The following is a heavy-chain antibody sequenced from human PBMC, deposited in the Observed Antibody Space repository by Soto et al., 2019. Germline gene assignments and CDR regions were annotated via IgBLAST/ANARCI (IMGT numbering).Heavy chain of an antibody. Sequence: EVQLAESGGGLVQPGGSLRLSCEASGFTFSSHSMNWVRQAPGKGLEWLSYISSTSFTIHYADSVKGRFTISRDNAKSSLYLQMNSLRGEDPAVYFCAKDQRYGDRYNYYDMDVWGKGTTVTVSS. D-gene: IGHD4-17*01. CDR2: ISSTSFTI. J-gene: IGHJ6*03. CDR1: GFTFSSHS. V-gene: IGHV3-48*01. CDR3: AKDQRYGDRYNYYDMDV.